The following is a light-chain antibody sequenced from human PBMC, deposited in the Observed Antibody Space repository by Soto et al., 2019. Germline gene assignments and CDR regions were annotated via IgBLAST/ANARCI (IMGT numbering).Light chain of an antibody. CDR2: GAS. J-gene: IGKJ1*01. CDR1: QSVGNN. CDR3: QQYGSSGT. V-gene: IGKV3-20*01. Sequence: EIVLTQSPGTLSLSPGKRATLPCRASQSVGNNLAWYQQKPGQAPRLLIYGASNRATGIPDRFSGSGSGTDFTLTISRLEPEDFAVYYCQQYGSSGTFGQGTKVDIK.